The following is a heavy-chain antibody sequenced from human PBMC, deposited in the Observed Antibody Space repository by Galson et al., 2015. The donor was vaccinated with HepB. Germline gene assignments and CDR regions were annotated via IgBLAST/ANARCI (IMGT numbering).Heavy chain of an antibody. CDR3: ATSYSLRYFDWLLVL. J-gene: IGHJ4*02. V-gene: IGHV1-2*06. CDR2: INPNSGGT. D-gene: IGHD3-9*01. Sequence: SVKVSCKASGYTFTGYYMHWVRQAPGQGLEWMGRINPNSGGTNYAQKFQGRVTMTRDTSISTAYMELSRLRSDDTAVYYCATSYSLRYFDWLLVLWGQGTLVTVSS. CDR1: GYTFTGYY.